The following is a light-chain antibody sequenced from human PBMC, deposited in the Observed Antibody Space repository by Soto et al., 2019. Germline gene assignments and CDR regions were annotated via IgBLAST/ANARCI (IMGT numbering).Light chain of an antibody. Sequence: EIVLTQSPGTLSLSQGERATLSCRASQSISGYLAWYQQKPGQAPRLLIYGASIRAAGIPDRFSGSGSGTDFTLTISRLEPEDFAVYYCQQCDTSPRAFGQGTRWMS. CDR2: GAS. CDR1: QSISGY. J-gene: IGKJ1*01. CDR3: QQCDTSPRA. V-gene: IGKV3-20*01.